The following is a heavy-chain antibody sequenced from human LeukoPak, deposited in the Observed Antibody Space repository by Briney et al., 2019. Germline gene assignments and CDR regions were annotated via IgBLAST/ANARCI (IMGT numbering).Heavy chain of an antibody. CDR1: GLTVRTYE. Sequence: GGSLRLSCGASGLTVRTYEMNWVRQAPGKGLEWVSYISSSGSTMYYADSVKGRFTISRDNAKNSLYLQMNSLRAEDTAVYYCGGVGSGWYIDFWGQGTLVTVSS. J-gene: IGHJ4*02. D-gene: IGHD6-19*01. V-gene: IGHV3-48*03. CDR3: GGVGSGWYIDF. CDR2: ISSSGSTM.